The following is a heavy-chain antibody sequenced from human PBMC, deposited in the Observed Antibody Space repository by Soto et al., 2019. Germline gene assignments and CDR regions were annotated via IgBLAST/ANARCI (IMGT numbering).Heavy chain of an antibody. J-gene: IGHJ3*02. D-gene: IGHD3-22*01. Sequence: SVKVSCKASGGTFSSYAISWVRQAPGQGLEWMGGIIPIFGTANYAQKFQGRVTITADESTSTAYMELSSLRSEDTAVYYCARMDPYYYDSSGYPNDAFDIWGQGTMVTVSS. CDR1: GGTFSSYA. CDR2: IIPIFGTA. V-gene: IGHV1-69*13. CDR3: ARMDPYYYDSSGYPNDAFDI.